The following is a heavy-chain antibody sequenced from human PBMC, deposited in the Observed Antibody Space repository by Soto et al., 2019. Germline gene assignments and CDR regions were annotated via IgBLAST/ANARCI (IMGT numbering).Heavy chain of an antibody. Sequence: GGSLRLSCAASGFTFSSYSMNWVRQAPGKGLEWVPSISSSSSYIYYADSVKGRFTISRDNAKNSLYLQMNSLRAEDTAVYYCARGERWLQFDYWGQGTLVTVSS. CDR2: ISSSSSYI. CDR1: GFTFSSYS. D-gene: IGHD5-12*01. CDR3: ARGERWLQFDY. V-gene: IGHV3-21*01. J-gene: IGHJ4*02.